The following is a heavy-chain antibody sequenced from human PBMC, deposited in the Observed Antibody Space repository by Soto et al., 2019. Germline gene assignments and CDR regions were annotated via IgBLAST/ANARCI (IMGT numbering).Heavy chain of an antibody. Sequence: ASVKVSCKASGYTFTSYGISWVRQAPGQGLEWKGWISAYNGNTNYAQKLQGRVTMTTDTSTSTAYMELRSLRSDDTAVYYCARDITIFGVVINYYMDVWGKGTTVTVSS. CDR3: ARDITIFGVVINYYMDV. D-gene: IGHD3-3*01. J-gene: IGHJ6*03. CDR1: GYTFTSYG. CDR2: ISAYNGNT. V-gene: IGHV1-18*01.